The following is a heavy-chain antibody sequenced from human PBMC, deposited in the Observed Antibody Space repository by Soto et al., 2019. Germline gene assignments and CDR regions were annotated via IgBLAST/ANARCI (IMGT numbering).Heavy chain of an antibody. CDR1: GYTFTSYA. V-gene: IGHV1-3*01. D-gene: IGHD1-7*01. CDR3: ASGCYNWNYYHYYYGMDV. Sequence: ASVKVSCKASGYTFTSYAMHWVRQAPGQRLEWMGWINAGNGNTKYSQKFQGRVTITRDTSAGTAYMELSSLRSEDTAVYYCASGCYNWNYYHYYYGMDVWGQGTTVTVSS. CDR2: INAGNGNT. J-gene: IGHJ6*02.